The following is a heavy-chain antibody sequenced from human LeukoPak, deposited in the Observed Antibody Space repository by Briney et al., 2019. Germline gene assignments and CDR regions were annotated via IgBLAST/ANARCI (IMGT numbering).Heavy chain of an antibody. D-gene: IGHD5-12*01. J-gene: IGHJ4*02. CDR2: NSGSGSGT. CDR1: GFIFNSYA. CDR3: ARGTYSGYDSSFDY. V-gene: IGHV3-23*01. Sequence: GGSLRLSCVASGFIFNSYAMSWVRPAPGKGLEWVSGNSGSGSGTYYADSVKGGFTISRDNSKNTLFLQMDSLRAEDTAVYYCARGTYSGYDSSFDYWGQGTLVTVSS.